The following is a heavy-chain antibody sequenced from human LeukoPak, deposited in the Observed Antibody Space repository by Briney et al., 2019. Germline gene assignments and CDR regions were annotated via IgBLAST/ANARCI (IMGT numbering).Heavy chain of an antibody. D-gene: IGHD2-21*01. CDR2: INYSGNT. Sequence: SETLSLTCTVSDGSITSYYWSWIRQPPGKGLEWIGYINYSGNTNYNPSLKSRVTISVDTSKSQFSLNLTSVTAADTAVYYCASVPSCGSVDYWGQGTLVTVSS. CDR3: ASVPSCGSVDY. CDR1: DGSITSYY. J-gene: IGHJ4*01. V-gene: IGHV4-59*01.